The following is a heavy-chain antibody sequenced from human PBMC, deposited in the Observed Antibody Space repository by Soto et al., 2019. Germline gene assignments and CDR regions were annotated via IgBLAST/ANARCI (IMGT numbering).Heavy chain of an antibody. V-gene: IGHV1-18*04. CDR3: ARDWVGVNIVVVPAAIPFDY. CDR1: GYTFTSYG. Sequence: ASVKVSCKASGYTFTSYGISWVRQAPGQGLEWVGWISAYNGNTNYAQKLQGRVTMTTDTSTSTAYMELRSLRSDDTAVYYCARDWVGVNIVVVPAAIPFDYWGQGTLVTVSS. D-gene: IGHD2-2*02. CDR2: ISAYNGNT. J-gene: IGHJ4*02.